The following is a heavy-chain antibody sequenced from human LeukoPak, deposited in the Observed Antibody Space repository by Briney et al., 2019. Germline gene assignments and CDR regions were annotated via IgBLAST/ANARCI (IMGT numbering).Heavy chain of an antibody. V-gene: IGHV4-61*02. J-gene: IGHJ4*02. Sequence: SETLSLTCTVSGGSISSGSYYWSSIRQPAGKGLEWIGRIYTSGSTNYNPSLKSRVTISVDTSKNQFSLKLSSVTAADTAVYYCARASYYGDYWGQGTLVTVSS. D-gene: IGHD4-17*01. CDR3: ARASYYGDY. CDR1: GGSISSGSYY. CDR2: IYTSGST.